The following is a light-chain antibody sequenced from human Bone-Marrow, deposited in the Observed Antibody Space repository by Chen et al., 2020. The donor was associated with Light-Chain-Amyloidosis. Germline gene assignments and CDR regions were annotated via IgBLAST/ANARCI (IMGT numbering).Light chain of an antibody. V-gene: IGLV3-21*02. CDR3: QVWDRSSDRPV. CDR1: NIGSTS. CDR2: DDS. Sequence: SYVLTKPSSVSVAPGPTATIVCGGNNIGSTSVHWYHQSPGQAPLLVVYDDSDRPSGIPERLSGSNSGNTATLTISRVEAGDEADYYCQVWDRSSDRPVFGGGTKLTVL. J-gene: IGLJ3*02.